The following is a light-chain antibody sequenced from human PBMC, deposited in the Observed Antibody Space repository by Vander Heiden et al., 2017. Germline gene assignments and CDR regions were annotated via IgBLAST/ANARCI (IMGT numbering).Light chain of an antibody. CDR1: SSNIGNNP. V-gene: IGLV1-36*01. Sequence: QSVLTQPPSVSGAPRPRVTISSSGSSSNIGNNPVKWYQQFPGKAPKLLIYYDDLRPSGVSDRFSASKSGTSASLAISGLQSEDEADYYCAAWDDRLNGVVFGGGTKLTVL. CDR3: AAWDDRLNGVV. J-gene: IGLJ2*01. CDR2: YDD.